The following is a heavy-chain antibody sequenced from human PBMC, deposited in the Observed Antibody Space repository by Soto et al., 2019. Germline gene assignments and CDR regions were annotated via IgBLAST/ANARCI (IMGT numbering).Heavy chain of an antibody. V-gene: IGHV3-30-3*01. J-gene: IGHJ6*02. Sequence: QVQLVESGGGVVRPGRSLRLSCAASGFTFSSYAMYWVRQAPGKGLEWVAVISYDGNNKYYADSVKGRFTISRDNSKNTLYLQMNSVRAEDMAVYYCARAGCDGGSCYTLVGLRYGMDVWGQGTTVTVSS. CDR1: GFTFSSYA. D-gene: IGHD2-15*01. CDR2: ISYDGNNK. CDR3: ARAGCDGGSCYTLVGLRYGMDV.